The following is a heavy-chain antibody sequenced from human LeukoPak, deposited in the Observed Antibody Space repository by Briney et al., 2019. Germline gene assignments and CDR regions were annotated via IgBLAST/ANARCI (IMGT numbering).Heavy chain of an antibody. CDR1: GFTFSSYA. V-gene: IGHV3-30*04. Sequence: PGGSLRLSCAASGFTFSSYAMHWVRQAPGKGLEWVAVISYDGSNKYYADSVKGRFTISRDNSKNTLYLQMNSLRAEDTAVYYCARVESRDCSGGSCYPNYYYYYMDVWGKGTTVTVSS. J-gene: IGHJ6*03. CDR3: ARVESRDCSGGSCYPNYYYYYMDV. CDR2: ISYDGSNK. D-gene: IGHD2-15*01.